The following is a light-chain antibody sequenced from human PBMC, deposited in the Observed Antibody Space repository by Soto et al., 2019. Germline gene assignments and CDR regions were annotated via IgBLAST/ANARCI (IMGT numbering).Light chain of an antibody. Sequence: DIPMTQSPSSVSASVGDRVTITCRASQGISSWLAWYQQKPGIAPKLLIYAASSLQSWAPLWFTGSGSGTDFTLIISSVEAEDFATYYCLQADSGPFSFGPGTKVDI. J-gene: IGKJ3*01. CDR1: QGISSW. V-gene: IGKV1-12*01. CDR3: LQADSGPFS. CDR2: AAS.